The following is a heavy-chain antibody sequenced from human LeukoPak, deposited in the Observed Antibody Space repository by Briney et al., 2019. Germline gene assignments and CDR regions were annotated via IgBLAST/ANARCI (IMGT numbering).Heavy chain of an antibody. CDR2: ISSSGSTI. CDR1: GFTFSDYY. D-gene: IGHD6-13*01. J-gene: IGHJ6*03. Sequence: GGSLRLSCAASGFTFSDYYMSWIRQAPGKGLEWVSYISSSGSTIYYADSVKGRFTISRDNAKNSLYLQMNSLRAEDTAVYYCAKGHSSSWPYYYYYMDVWGKGTTVTISS. V-gene: IGHV3-11*01. CDR3: AKGHSSSWPYYYYYMDV.